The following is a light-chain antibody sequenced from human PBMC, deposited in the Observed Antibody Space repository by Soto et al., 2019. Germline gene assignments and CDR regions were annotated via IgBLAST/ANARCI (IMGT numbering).Light chain of an antibody. Sequence: QSALTQPASVSGSPGQSIAISCTGTGSDVGGYRYVSWYQQHPGKAPKLIIYDVSNRPSGVSDRFSGSKSGNTASLTISGLQSEDEADYYCDSYTSSSSYVFGTGTQVTVL. CDR3: DSYTSSSSYV. CDR1: GSDVGGYRY. J-gene: IGLJ1*01. V-gene: IGLV2-14*01. CDR2: DVS.